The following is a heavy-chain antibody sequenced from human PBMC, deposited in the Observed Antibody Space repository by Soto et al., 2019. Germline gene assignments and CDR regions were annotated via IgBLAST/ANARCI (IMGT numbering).Heavy chain of an antibody. CDR3: ARDLGYSSSWYRHYYYYGMDV. CDR1: GGSISSGGYY. J-gene: IGHJ6*02. D-gene: IGHD6-13*01. CDR2: IYYSGST. V-gene: IGHV4-31*03. Sequence: PSETLSLTCTVSGGSISSGGYYWSWIRQHPGKGLEWIGYIYYSGSTYYNPSLKSRVTISVDTSKNQFSLKLSSVTAADTAVYYCARDLGYSSSWYRHYYYYGMDVWGQGTTVTVSS.